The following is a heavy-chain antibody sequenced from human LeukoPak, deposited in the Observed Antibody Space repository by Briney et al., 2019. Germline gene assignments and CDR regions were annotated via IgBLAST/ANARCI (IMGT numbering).Heavy chain of an antibody. CDR2: ISDDGSKK. CDR1: GFIFSSYA. CDR3: AKEAHDVAARTQSPHFDY. D-gene: IGHD6-6*01. V-gene: IGHV3-30*04. Sequence: GGSLRLSCAASGFIFSSYAMHWGRQAPGKGLEWVAVISDDGSKKNYADSVKGRFTISRDNSKNTLYLRMNSLRAEDTAVYYCAKEAHDVAARTQSPHFDYWGQGTLVTVSS. J-gene: IGHJ4*02.